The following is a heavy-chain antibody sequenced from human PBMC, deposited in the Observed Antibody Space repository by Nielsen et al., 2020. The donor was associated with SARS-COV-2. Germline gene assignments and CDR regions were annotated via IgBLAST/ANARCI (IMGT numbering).Heavy chain of an antibody. V-gene: IGHV3-74*01. J-gene: IGHJ4*02. CDR2: INNDGSST. Sequence: GESLKISCVASGFTFSSHWMHWVRQVPGNGLLWLSRINNDGSSTSYADSVKGRFTISRDNAKNTLWLEMNSLRVDDTAVYYCVGDTGGRWGELWGQGTLVTVSS. D-gene: IGHD2-15*01. CDR1: GFTFSSHW. CDR3: VGDTGGRWGEL.